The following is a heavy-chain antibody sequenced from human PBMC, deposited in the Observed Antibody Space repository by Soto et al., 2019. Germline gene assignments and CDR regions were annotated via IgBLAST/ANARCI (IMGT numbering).Heavy chain of an antibody. Sequence: QLQLQESGSGLVTTSQTLSLTCAVSGGSISSGGYSCRWIRQPPGKGLEWIGYIYHRGSTYYNPSLTRRVTIAVDRSKNQFSLKLSSVTAADTAVYYCAAGGVLPRYYWGQGTLVTVSS. V-gene: IGHV4-30-2*01. J-gene: IGHJ4*02. D-gene: IGHD2-15*01. CDR3: AAGGVLPRYY. CDR2: IYHRGST. CDR1: GGSISSGGYS.